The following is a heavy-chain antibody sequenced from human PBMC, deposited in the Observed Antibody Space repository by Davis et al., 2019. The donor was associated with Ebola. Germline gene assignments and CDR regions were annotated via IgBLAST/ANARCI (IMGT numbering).Heavy chain of an antibody. CDR3: AGFEGCSGGRCPLYFDY. CDR1: GGSISSGGYY. CDR2: IYYSGST. J-gene: IGHJ4*02. D-gene: IGHD2-15*01. V-gene: IGHV4-61*08. Sequence: SETLSLTCTVSGGSISSGGYYWSWIRQHPGKGLEWIGYIYYSGSTNYNPSLKSRVTISVDTSKNQFSLKLSSVTAADTAVYYFAGFEGCSGGRCPLYFDYWGQGTLVTVSS.